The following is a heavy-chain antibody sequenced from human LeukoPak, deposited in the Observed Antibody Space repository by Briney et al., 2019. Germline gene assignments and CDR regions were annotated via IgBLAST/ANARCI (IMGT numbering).Heavy chain of an antibody. Sequence: SETLSLTCAVYGGSFSGYYWSWIRQPPGKGLEWIGEINHSGSTYYNPSLKSRVTISLDTSKNQFSLNLNSVTAADTAVYFCAERSAYESLFDYWGQGTLVTVSS. V-gene: IGHV4-34*01. D-gene: IGHD5-12*01. CDR2: INHSGST. CDR1: GGSFSGYY. J-gene: IGHJ4*02. CDR3: AERSAYESLFDY.